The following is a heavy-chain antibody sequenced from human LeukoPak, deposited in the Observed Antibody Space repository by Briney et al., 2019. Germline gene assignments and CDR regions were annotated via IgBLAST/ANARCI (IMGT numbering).Heavy chain of an antibody. V-gene: IGHV3-48*01. CDR2: ISSSSSTI. Sequence: GGSLRLSCAASGFTFSSYSMNWVRQAPGKGLEWVSYISSSSSTIYYADSVKGRFTISRDDAKNSLYLQMNSLRAEDTAVYYCARVGYSSSSWSYYYYMDVWGKGTTVTVSS. D-gene: IGHD6-6*01. CDR1: GFTFSSYS. J-gene: IGHJ6*03. CDR3: ARVGYSSSSWSYYYYMDV.